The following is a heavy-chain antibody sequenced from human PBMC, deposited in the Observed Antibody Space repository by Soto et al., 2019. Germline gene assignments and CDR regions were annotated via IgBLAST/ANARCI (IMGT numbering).Heavy chain of an antibody. CDR1: GFTFSRYG. D-gene: IGHD3-22*01. Sequence: QVQLVESGGGVVQPGRSLRLSCAASGFTFSRYGMHWVRQAPGKGLEWVAVISYDGSYKYYADSVKGRFTISRDNSKHTMYLQMNSLRAEDTAVYYCAKDLQDYYDSSGYLDFWGQGTLVTVSS. J-gene: IGHJ4*02. CDR2: ISYDGSYK. CDR3: AKDLQDYYDSSGYLDF. V-gene: IGHV3-30*18.